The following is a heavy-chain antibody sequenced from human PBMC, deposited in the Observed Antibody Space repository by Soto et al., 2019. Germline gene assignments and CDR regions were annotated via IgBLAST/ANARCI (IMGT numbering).Heavy chain of an antibody. CDR3: ARVRCSCGSCGDAYDI. V-gene: IGHV3-74*01. D-gene: IGHD2-15*01. CDR1: GFTFSTYW. J-gene: IGHJ3*02. CDR2: INSDGSST. Sequence: EVQLVESGGGLVQPGGSQRLSCAASGFTFSTYWMHWVRQAPGKGLVWVSRINSDGSSTSYADSVKGRFTIYRDNTKNTLYLQMNSLRAEYTTMYYCARVRCSCGSCGDAYDIWGQGTMVTVSS.